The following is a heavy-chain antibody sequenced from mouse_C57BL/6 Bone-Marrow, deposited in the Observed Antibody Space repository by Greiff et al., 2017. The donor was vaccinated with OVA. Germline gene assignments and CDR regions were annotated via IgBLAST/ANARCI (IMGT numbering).Heavy chain of an antibody. CDR2: ISGGGGNT. V-gene: IGHV5-9*01. D-gene: IGHD3-2*02. Sequence: EVKLMESGGGLVKPGGSLKLSCAASGFTFSSYTMSWVRQTPEKRLEWVATISGGGGNTYYPDSVKGRFTISRDNAKNTLYLQMSSLRSEDTALYYCARQQSDSPGSSYYFDYWGQGTTLTVSS. J-gene: IGHJ2*01. CDR3: ARQQSDSPGSSYYFDY. CDR1: GFTFSSYT.